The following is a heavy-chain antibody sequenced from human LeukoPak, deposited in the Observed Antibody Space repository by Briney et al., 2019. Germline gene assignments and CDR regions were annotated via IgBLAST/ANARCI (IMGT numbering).Heavy chain of an antibody. CDR2: INPNSGAT. J-gene: IGHJ4*02. Sequence: GASVKVSCKASGYIFSGYYMHWVRQAPGQGLEWMGWINPNSGATNYAQKFQGRVTMTRDRTISTVYMKLSSLGSDDTTVYYCARGIYSYSTPFDYWGQGTLVTVSS. D-gene: IGHD2/OR15-2a*01. CDR3: ARGIYSYSTPFDY. V-gene: IGHV1-2*02. CDR1: GYIFSGYY.